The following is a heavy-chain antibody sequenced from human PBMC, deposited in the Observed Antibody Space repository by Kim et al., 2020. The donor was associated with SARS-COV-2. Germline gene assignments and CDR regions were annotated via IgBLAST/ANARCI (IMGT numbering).Heavy chain of an antibody. V-gene: IGHV4-39*01. D-gene: IGHD3-10*01. CDR2: IYYSGST. Sequence: SETLSLTCTVSGGSISSSSYYWGWIRQPPGKGLEWIGSIYYSGSTYYNPSLKSRVTISVDTSKNQFSLKLSSVTAADTAVYYCARQGPYGSGSYVDYFD. CDR1: GGSISSSSYY. CDR3: ARQGPYGSGSYVDYFD. J-gene: IGHJ4*01.